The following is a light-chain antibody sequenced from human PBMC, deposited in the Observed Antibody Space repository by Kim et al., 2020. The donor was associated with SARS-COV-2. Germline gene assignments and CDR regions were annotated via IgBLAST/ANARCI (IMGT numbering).Light chain of an antibody. CDR3: QQYNSRT. CDR1: QSSSSW. V-gene: IGKV1-5*03. Sequence: LVASVGDRVTITCRASQSSSSWVEWYQQKPGKAPKLLIYKASSLESGVASRFSGSGSGTEFTLTISSLQPDDFATYYCQQYNSRTFGQGTKVDIK. CDR2: KAS. J-gene: IGKJ1*01.